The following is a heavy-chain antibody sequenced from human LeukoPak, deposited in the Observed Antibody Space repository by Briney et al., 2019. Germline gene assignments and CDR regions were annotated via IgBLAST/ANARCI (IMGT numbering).Heavy chain of an antibody. CDR1: GGTFSNNA. CDR3: ARRYCTNGVCYDDRGAFDI. CDR2: IIPIFGTT. D-gene: IGHD2-8*01. Sequence: ASVKVSCKASGGTFSNNAISWVRQAPGQGLEWMGGIIPIFGTTNYAQKFRGRVTVTADKSMSTAYMELSSLTSEDTAVYYCARRYCTNGVCYDDRGAFDIWGQGTLVTVSS. J-gene: IGHJ3*02. V-gene: IGHV1-69*06.